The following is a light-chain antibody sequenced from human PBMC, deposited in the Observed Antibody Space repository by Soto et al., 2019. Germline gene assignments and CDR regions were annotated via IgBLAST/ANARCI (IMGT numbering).Light chain of an antibody. CDR3: QPYNTYPSIT. V-gene: IGKV1-5*01. CDR1: QSISSW. J-gene: IGKJ4*01. CDR2: DAS. Sequence: SEMTQCPSTLSASHVNRITITCRASQSISSWLAWYQQKLGRAPRLLIYDASSLESGVPSRFSGSGYGTEFTLTISSLQPDDFATYYCQPYNTYPSITSGGGSKV.